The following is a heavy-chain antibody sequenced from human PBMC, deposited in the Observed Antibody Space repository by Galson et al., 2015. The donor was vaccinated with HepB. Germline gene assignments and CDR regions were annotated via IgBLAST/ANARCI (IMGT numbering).Heavy chain of an antibody. CDR2: IIPIFGTA. V-gene: IGHV1-69*06. D-gene: IGHD3-10*01. J-gene: IGHJ6*02. Sequence: SVKVSCKASGGTFSSYAISWVRQAPGQGLEWMGGIIPIFGTANYAQKFQGRVTITADKSTSTAYMELSSLRSEDTAVYYCARDRVYGSGSYYYYGMDVWGQGTTVTVSS. CDR1: GGTFSSYA. CDR3: ARDRVYGSGSYYYYGMDV.